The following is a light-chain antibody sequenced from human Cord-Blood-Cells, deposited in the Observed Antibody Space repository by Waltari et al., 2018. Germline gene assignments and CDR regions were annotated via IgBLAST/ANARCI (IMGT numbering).Light chain of an antibody. CDR2: NNN. CDR1: SSNIGNNY. J-gene: IGLJ3*02. CDR3: GTWDSSLSAWV. Sequence: QSVLTQPPSVSAAPGQKVTISCSGSSSNIGNNYVSWYQQLPGTAPKLLIDNNNKLPSGIPDRFSGSKSGTSATLGITGLQTGDEADYYCGTWDSSLSAWVFGGGTKLTVL. V-gene: IGLV1-51*01.